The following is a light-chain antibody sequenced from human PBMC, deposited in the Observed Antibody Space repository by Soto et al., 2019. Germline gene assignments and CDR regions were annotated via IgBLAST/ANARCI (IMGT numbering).Light chain of an antibody. CDR1: QTVSSRY. V-gene: IGKV3D-20*01. J-gene: IGKJ2*01. CDR2: DAS. Sequence: EIVLTQSPVTLSVSLGESATLSCGASQTVSSRYLAWYQQRPGLAPRLLMYDASSRAAGIPDRFSGSGSGRVFTLTISRLEPEDSAVYYCQQYGSSNPYTFGQGTKLEIK. CDR3: QQYGSSNPYT.